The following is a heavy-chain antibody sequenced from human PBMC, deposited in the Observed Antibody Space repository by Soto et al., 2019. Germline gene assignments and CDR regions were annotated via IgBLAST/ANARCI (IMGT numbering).Heavy chain of an antibody. CDR3: VRQGFGRLHGLVDV. CDR2: IDSSGGT. J-gene: IGHJ6*02. D-gene: IGHD3-10*01. Sequence: QVQLQESGPGLVKPSETLSLTCTVSDDSSSSYKWSWIRQPPGRRLEWIGYIDSSGGTSYNPSLQSRVTTAVDTSARRFSRKLSSVTAADTAVYYCVRQGFGRLHGLVDVWGQGTTVTVSS. CDR1: DDSSSSYK. V-gene: IGHV4-59*08.